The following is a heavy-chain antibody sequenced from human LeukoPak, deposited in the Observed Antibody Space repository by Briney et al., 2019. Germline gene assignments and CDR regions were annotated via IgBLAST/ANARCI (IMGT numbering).Heavy chain of an antibody. Sequence: GGSLRLSCAASGFTFSSYAMTWVRQSPGKGLEWVSTITGGGGSTYYADSVKGRFTISRHNFKDTLHLQMHSLSAADTAVYFCARYYFDSSGRYFDYRGQGTLVTVSS. CDR3: ARYYFDSSGRYFDY. J-gene: IGHJ4*02. CDR2: ITGGGGST. CDR1: GFTFSSYA. D-gene: IGHD3-22*01. V-gene: IGHV3-23*01.